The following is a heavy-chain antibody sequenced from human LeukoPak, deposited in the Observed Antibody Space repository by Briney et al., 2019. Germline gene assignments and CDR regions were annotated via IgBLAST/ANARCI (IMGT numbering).Heavy chain of an antibody. V-gene: IGHV3-66*01. Sequence: GGSLRLSCAASGFTVSSNYMSWVRQAPGKGLEWVSVIYSGGSAYYADSVKGRFTTSRDNSKNTLYLQMNSLRAEDTAVYYCAIAAAGANYYFDYWGQGTLVTVSS. D-gene: IGHD6-13*01. CDR1: GFTVSSNY. J-gene: IGHJ4*02. CDR3: AIAAAGANYYFDY. CDR2: IYSGGSA.